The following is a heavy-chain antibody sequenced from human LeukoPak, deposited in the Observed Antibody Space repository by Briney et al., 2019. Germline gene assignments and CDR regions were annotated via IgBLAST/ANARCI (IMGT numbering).Heavy chain of an antibody. CDR3: ARDGLSEWELNYFDY. D-gene: IGHD1-26*01. Sequence: ASVKVSCKASGGTFNSYAISWVRQAPGQGLEWMGWINPNSGGTNYAQKFQGRVTMTRDTSISTAYTELSRLRSDDTAVYYCARDGLSEWELNYFDYWGQGTLVTVSS. CDR2: INPNSGGT. J-gene: IGHJ4*02. CDR1: GGTFNSYA. V-gene: IGHV1-2*02.